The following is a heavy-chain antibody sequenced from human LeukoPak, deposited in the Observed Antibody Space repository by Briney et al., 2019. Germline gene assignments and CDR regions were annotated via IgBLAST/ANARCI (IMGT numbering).Heavy chain of an antibody. Sequence: PSEILSLTCAVYGGSFSGYYWSWIRQPPGKGLEWIGSIYYSGSTYYNPSLKSRVTISVDTSKNQFFLKLSSVTAADTAVYYCAAGYYDYVWGSYQANWFDPWGQGTLVTVSS. D-gene: IGHD3-16*02. CDR1: GGSFSGYY. J-gene: IGHJ5*02. CDR3: AAGYYDYVWGSYQANWFDP. CDR2: IYYSGST. V-gene: IGHV4-34*01.